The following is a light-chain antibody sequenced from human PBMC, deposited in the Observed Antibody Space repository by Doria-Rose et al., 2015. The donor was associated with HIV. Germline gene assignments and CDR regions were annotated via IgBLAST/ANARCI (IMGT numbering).Light chain of an antibody. CDR3: QQSYSTPLA. J-gene: IGKJ4*01. V-gene: IGKV1-39*01. CDR2: AAS. Sequence: IQPPSSLSESVGDRVTITCRASQSTGSFLHWYQHKPGKAPKLVIYAASSLQYGVPSRFSGSGAWTDFTLTISILQPEDCATYFCQQSYSTPLAFGGGTKVEIK. CDR1: QSTGSF.